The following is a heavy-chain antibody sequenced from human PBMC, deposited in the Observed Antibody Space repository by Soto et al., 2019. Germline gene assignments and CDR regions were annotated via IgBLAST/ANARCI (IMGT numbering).Heavy chain of an antibody. D-gene: IGHD3-9*01. CDR1: GYTFTSCG. V-gene: IGHV1-18*01. Sequence: ASVKVSCTESGYTFTSCGISWVRQAPGQGLEWMGWISPYNGNTDYAQKLQGRVTMTRNTSITTAYMELSSLKSEDTAVYFCARADILTGYYVDYWGQGTLVTVSS. CDR3: ARADILTGYYVDY. J-gene: IGHJ4*02. CDR2: ISPYNGNT.